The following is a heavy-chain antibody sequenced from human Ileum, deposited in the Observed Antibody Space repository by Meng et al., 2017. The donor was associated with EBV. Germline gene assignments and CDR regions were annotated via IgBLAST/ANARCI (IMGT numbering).Heavy chain of an antibody. D-gene: IGHD2-21*02. CDR1: YGSVRSYGYY. V-gene: IGHV4-61*08. J-gene: IGHJ4*02. CDR3: ARERGGGDRGIQ. CDR2: MSYTGST. Sequence: QLQETGTAPWHPSNTLTLPCSVSYGSVRSYGYYCTWIRQPPGKGLEWIGDMSYTGSTNHKSTLKSRVTISVDKSKNQFSLKLSSVTAADTAVYYCARERGGGDRGIQWGQGTLVTVSS.